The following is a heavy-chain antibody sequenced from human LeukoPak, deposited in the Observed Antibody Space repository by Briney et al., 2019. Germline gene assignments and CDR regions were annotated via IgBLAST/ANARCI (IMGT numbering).Heavy chain of an antibody. CDR2: IYPADSDI. Sequence: GESLKISWKGSGYSINNYWNGWGRQMPGKGLEGMGIIYPADSDIRYSTSFKGQVTISADKSLSPAYLQWSSMKASDPAMYYCARQEYCSGGSCYTWFDPWGQGSLVTVSS. J-gene: IGHJ5*02. D-gene: IGHD2-15*01. CDR1: GYSINNYW. V-gene: IGHV5-51*01. CDR3: ARQEYCSGGSCYTWFDP.